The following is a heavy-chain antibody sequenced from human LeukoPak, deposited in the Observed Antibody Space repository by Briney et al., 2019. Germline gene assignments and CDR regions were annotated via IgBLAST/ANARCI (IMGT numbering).Heavy chain of an antibody. CDR3: AKDYNYGIDY. CDR1: GYTFTTSG. CDR2: INTNNGDI. Sequence: ASVKVSCKASGYTFTTSGISWVRQAPGQGLEWMGWINTNNGDIHPAQMFQGRVTLTTDTFTSTAYMELRSLRSDDTAVYYCAKDYNYGIDYWGQGTLVTVSS. V-gene: IGHV1-18*01. J-gene: IGHJ4*02. D-gene: IGHD5-24*01.